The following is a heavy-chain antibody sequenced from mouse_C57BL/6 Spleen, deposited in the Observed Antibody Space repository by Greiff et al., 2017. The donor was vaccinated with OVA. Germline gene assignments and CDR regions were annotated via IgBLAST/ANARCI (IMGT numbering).Heavy chain of an antibody. Sequence: QVQLQQPGAELVKPGASVKLSCKASGYTFTSYWMHWVKQRPGQGLEWIGMIHPNSGSTNYNEKFKSKATLTVDKSSSTAYMQLSSLTSEDSAVXYGASPGRISGWYFDVWGTGTTVTVSS. CDR2: IHPNSGST. CDR1: GYTFTSYW. J-gene: IGHJ1*03. V-gene: IGHV1-64*01. CDR3: ASPGRISGWYFDV. D-gene: IGHD1-1*01.